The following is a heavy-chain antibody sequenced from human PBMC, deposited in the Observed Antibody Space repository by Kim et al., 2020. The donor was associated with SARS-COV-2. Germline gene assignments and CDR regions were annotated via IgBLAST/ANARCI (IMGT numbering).Heavy chain of an antibody. CDR2: ISSGGTYI. CDR3: ARDRYGSPHAFDI. J-gene: IGHJ3*02. D-gene: IGHD3-10*01. V-gene: IGHV3-21*01. CDR1: GFTFSDYT. Sequence: GGSLRLSCAASGFTFSDYTMNWVRQAPGKGLEWVSSISSGGTYIYYADSLKGRFTISRYNAKNSLYLQMNSLRAEDTAVYYCARDRYGSPHAFDIWGQGT.